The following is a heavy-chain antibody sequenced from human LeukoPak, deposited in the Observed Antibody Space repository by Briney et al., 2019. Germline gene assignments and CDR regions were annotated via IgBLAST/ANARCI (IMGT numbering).Heavy chain of an antibody. D-gene: IGHD5-24*01. CDR2: IYTSGST. CDR1: GGSISSGSYY. CDR3: ARVGSGYNYVYYFDY. J-gene: IGHJ4*02. Sequence: SETLSLTCTVSGGSISSGSYYWSWIRQPAGKGLEWIGRIYTSGSTNYNPSLKSRVTISVDTSKNQFSLKLSSVTAADTAVYYCARVGSGYNYVYYFDYWGQGTLVTVSS. V-gene: IGHV4-61*02.